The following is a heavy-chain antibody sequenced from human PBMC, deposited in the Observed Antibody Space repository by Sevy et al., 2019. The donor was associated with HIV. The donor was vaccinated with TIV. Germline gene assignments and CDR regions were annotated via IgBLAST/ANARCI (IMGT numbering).Heavy chain of an antibody. CDR2: ISSSSSYI. CDR3: ARAYTSFSSGWYKDYYGMDV. D-gene: IGHD6-19*01. J-gene: IGHJ6*02. Sequence: GGSLRLSCAASGFTFSSYSMNWVRQAPGKGLEWVSSISSSSSYIYYADSVKGRFTISRDNAKYSLYLQMNSLRAEDTAVYYCARAYTSFSSGWYKDYYGMDVWGQGTTVTVSS. V-gene: IGHV3-21*01. CDR1: GFTFSSYS.